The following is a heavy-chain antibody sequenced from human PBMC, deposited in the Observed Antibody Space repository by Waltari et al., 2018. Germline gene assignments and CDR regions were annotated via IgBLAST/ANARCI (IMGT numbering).Heavy chain of an antibody. CDR3: TRVRVRSTTSCYKY. CDR1: GFTFGDYA. J-gene: IGHJ4*02. D-gene: IGHD2-2*01. V-gene: IGHV3-49*04. CDR2: IRSKVYEETT. Sequence: EVQLVESGGGLVQPGRSLSLACRASGFTFGDYAMRWVRQAPGKGLEWLGFIRSKVYEETTEYAASVKGRITISRDDSKSIAYLQIDSLQSEDTAVYYCTRVRVRSTTSCYKYWGQGTLVTVSS.